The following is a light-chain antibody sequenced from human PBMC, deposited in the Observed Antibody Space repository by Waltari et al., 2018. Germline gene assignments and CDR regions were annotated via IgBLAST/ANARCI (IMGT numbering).Light chain of an antibody. V-gene: IGLV2-23*02. CDR2: DVS. CDR3: CSYAGSSTPVV. CDR1: SSDVGGYNY. J-gene: IGLJ2*01. Sequence: QSALTQPASVSGSPGQSITISCTGTSSDVGGYNYVSWYQQHPGKAPKLMIYDVSKRPSGGSNRFSGYKSGNTASLTISGLQAEDEADYYCCSYAGSSTPVVFGGGTKLTVL.